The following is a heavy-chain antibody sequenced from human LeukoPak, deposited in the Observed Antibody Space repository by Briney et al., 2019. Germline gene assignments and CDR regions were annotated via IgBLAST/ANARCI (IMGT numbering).Heavy chain of an antibody. J-gene: IGHJ4*02. D-gene: IGHD2-21*01. CDR3: AKAPVTSCRGAYCYPFDS. V-gene: IGHV3-23*01. Sequence: GGSLRLSCAASGFTLSTYAMSWFRQTPGKGLEWVAATSSSDAGTYHADSVRGRFTICRDNSKNTLYLQMNSLRAEDAAVYFCAKAPVTSCRGAYCYPFDSWGQGTLVTVSS. CDR1: GFTLSTYA. CDR2: TSSSDAGT.